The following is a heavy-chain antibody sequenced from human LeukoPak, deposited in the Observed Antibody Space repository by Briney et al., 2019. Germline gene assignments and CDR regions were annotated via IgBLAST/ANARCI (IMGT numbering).Heavy chain of an antibody. D-gene: IGHD3-22*01. CDR3: ARGYYYDSSGYPDH. Sequence: GESLKISCKGSGYTFTSYWIGWVRQMPGKGLEWMGIIYPGDSDTRYSPSFQGQVSISADKSINTAYLQWSTLKASDTAMYYCARGYYYDSSGYPDHWGQGTQVTVSS. CDR2: IYPGDSDT. CDR1: GYTFTSYW. V-gene: IGHV5-51*01. J-gene: IGHJ4*02.